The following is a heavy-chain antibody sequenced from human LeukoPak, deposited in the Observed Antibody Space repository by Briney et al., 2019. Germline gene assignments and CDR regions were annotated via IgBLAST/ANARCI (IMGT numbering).Heavy chain of an antibody. Sequence: PGGSLRLSCAASGFTFSSYDMHWVRQATGKGLEWVSAIGTAGDTYYPGSVKGRFTISRENAKNSLYLQMNSLRAGDTAVYYCAGGLRFLEWPHYYYYGMDVWGQGTTVTVSS. CDR1: GFTFSSYD. CDR3: AGGLRFLEWPHYYYYGMDV. J-gene: IGHJ6*02. D-gene: IGHD3-3*01. CDR2: IGTAGDT. V-gene: IGHV3-13*01.